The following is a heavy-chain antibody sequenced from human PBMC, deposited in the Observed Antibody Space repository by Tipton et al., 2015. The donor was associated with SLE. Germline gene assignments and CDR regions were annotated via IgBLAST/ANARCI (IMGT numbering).Heavy chain of an antibody. D-gene: IGHD3-16*01. CDR2: INHSGST. V-gene: IGHV4-34*01. CDR1: GGSFSGYY. CDR3: ANFGDLRDY. Sequence: LRLSCAVYGGSFSGYYWSWIRQTPGKGLEWIGEINHSGSTNYNPSLKSRVTISVDTSKNQFSLKLISVTAADTAVYYCANFGDLRDYWGQGTLVTVSS. J-gene: IGHJ4*02.